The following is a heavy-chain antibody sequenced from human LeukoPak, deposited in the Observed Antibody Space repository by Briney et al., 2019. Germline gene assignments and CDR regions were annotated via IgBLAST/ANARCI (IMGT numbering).Heavy chain of an antibody. D-gene: IGHD2-2*02. CDR2: ISSSSSYI. J-gene: IGHJ5*02. Sequence: GGSLRLSCAASGFTFSNHAMGWVRQAPGKGLEWVSSISSSSSYIYYADSVKGRFTISRDNAKNSLYLQMNSLRAEDTAVYYCARTPGKYCSSTSCYRGWFDPWGQGTLVTVSS. V-gene: IGHV3-21*01. CDR1: GFTFSNHA. CDR3: ARTPGKYCSSTSCYRGWFDP.